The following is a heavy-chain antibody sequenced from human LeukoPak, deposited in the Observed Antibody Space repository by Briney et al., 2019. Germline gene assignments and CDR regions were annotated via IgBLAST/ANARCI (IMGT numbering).Heavy chain of an antibody. D-gene: IGHD6-13*01. CDR3: ARNPIAAAAMYYMDV. CDR1: GFTVSSNY. V-gene: IGHV3-66*02. CDR2: IYSGGST. J-gene: IGHJ6*03. Sequence: GGSLRLSCAASGFTVSSNYMSWVRQAPGKGLEWVSVIYSGGSTYYADFVKGRFTISRDNSKNTLYLQMNSLRAEDTAVYYCARNPIAAAAMYYMDVWGKGTTVTVSS.